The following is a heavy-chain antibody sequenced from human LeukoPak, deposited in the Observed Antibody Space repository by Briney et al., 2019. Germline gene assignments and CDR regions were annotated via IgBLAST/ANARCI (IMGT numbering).Heavy chain of an antibody. D-gene: IGHD3-16*02. CDR1: GGSFSDYF. Sequence: SETLSLTCAVHGGSFSDYFWSWIRQAPGQGLEWIGESKHGGSTNYNSALKSRVTISVDTSKNEFSLKLTSVTAADTAVYYCARRTQVWGSFRYGDDSWGQGALVTVSS. J-gene: IGHJ4*02. CDR3: ARRTQVWGSFRYGDDS. CDR2: SKHGGST. V-gene: IGHV4-34*01.